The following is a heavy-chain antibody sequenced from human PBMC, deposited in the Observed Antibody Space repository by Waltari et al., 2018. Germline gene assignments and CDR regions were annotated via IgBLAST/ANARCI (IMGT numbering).Heavy chain of an antibody. J-gene: IGHJ6*03. CDR3: ARVEHIVVVPAANQDYYYYMDV. Sequence: QVQLQESGPGLVKPSQTLSLTCTVSGGSISSGGYYWSWIRQHPGKGLEWIGYIYYSGSTYYNPSLKSRVTISVDTSKNQFSLKLSSVTAADTAVYYCARVEHIVVVPAANQDYYYYMDVWGKGTTVTVSS. CDR1: GGSISSGGYY. CDR2: IYYSGST. D-gene: IGHD2-2*01. V-gene: IGHV4-31*03.